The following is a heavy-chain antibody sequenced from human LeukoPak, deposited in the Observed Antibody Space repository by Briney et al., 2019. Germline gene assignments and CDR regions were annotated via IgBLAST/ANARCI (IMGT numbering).Heavy chain of an antibody. CDR2: IYASRQT. Sequence: KASEPLSLTCTLSGGSISSYYWSWLGQPAGKGLEWIGRIYASRQTHHNPSLKSRVAMSVDTSKNQFSLKLRSVTAADTAVYYCASYGGNSGNAFDIWGQGTMVTVSS. CDR3: ASYGGNSGNAFDI. D-gene: IGHD4-23*01. V-gene: IGHV4-4*07. J-gene: IGHJ3*02. CDR1: GGSISSYY.